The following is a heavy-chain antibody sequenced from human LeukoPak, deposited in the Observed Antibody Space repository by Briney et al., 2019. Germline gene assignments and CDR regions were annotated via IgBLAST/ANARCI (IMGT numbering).Heavy chain of an antibody. V-gene: IGHV3-66*01. J-gene: IGHJ6*02. CDR1: GLTVSNNY. D-gene: IGHD3-10*01. CDR2: IYGGATT. CDR3: ARAPGSGNFPYYYYGMDV. Sequence: GGSLTLSCAASGLTVSNNYMSWVRQPPGKGLEWVSLIYGGATTHFADSVEGRFTISRDISKNTLYLQMNSLRVEDTAVYYCARAPGSGNFPYYYYGMDVWGQGTTVTVSS.